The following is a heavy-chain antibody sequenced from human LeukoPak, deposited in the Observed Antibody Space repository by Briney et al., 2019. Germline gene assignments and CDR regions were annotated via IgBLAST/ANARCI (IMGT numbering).Heavy chain of an antibody. CDR1: GFTFSGYE. Sequence: GGSLRLSCAASGFTFSGYEMNWVRQAPGKGLEWVSYISNSGRTVYYADSVKGRFTISRDNAKNSLYLQMNSLRAEDTAVYYCARVVGVNWMDVWGQGTTVTVSS. CDR2: ISNSGRTV. J-gene: IGHJ6*02. V-gene: IGHV3-48*03. CDR3: ARVVGVNWMDV. D-gene: IGHD1-1*01.